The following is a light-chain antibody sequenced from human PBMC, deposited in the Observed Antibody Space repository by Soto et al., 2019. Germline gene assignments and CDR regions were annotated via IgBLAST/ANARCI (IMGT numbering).Light chain of an antibody. CDR3: QQYGSSPRT. CDR2: GAS. Sequence: EIVLTQSPGTLSLSPGERATLSCRASQSVSSTSLAWYQQKPGQAPRLLIYGASSRATGIPDRFSGSGSGTDLTLTISRLEPADFAVYYCQQYGSSPRTFGQWTKGEIK. CDR1: QSVSSTS. J-gene: IGKJ1*01. V-gene: IGKV3-20*01.